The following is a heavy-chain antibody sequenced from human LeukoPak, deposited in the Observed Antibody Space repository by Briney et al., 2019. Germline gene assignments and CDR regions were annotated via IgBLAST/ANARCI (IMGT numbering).Heavy chain of an antibody. CDR1: GFTFSGYS. CDR3: AREHSSTWSYDY. CDR2: ISGASSVT. V-gene: IGHV3-48*02. Sequence: GGSLRLSCAASGFTFSGYSMNWVRQAPGKGLEWISYISGASSVTYYADTVKGRFTISRDNAKNSLYLQMNNVRDEDTAVYYCAREHSSTWSYDYWGQGTLVIVTP. D-gene: IGHD6-13*01. J-gene: IGHJ4*02.